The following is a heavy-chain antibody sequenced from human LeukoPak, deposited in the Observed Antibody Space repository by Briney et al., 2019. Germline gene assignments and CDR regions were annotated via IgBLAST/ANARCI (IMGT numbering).Heavy chain of an antibody. Sequence: GGSLRLSCAASGFTFDDYGMSWVRQAPGKGLEWVSGINWNGGSTGYADSVEGRFTISRDNAKNSLYLQMNSLRAEDTALYYCARGRFGEVLQRDFDYWGQGTLVTVSS. CDR1: GFTFDDYG. V-gene: IGHV3-20*04. CDR3: ARGRFGEVLQRDFDY. D-gene: IGHD3-10*01. CDR2: INWNGGST. J-gene: IGHJ4*02.